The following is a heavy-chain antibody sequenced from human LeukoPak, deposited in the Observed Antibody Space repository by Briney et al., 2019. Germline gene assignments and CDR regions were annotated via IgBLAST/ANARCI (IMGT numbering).Heavy chain of an antibody. CDR1: GGSFSGYY. J-gene: IGHJ3*02. D-gene: IGHD6-19*01. CDR2: INHSGST. CDR3: ATTSGWPVDAFDI. Sequence: SETLSLTCAVYGGSFSGYYWSWIRQPPGKGLEWMGEINHSGSTHYNPSLKTRVTISVDTPKNQFPLKLSSVTAADTAVYYCATTSGWPVDAFDIWCQGTMVTVSS. V-gene: IGHV4-34*01.